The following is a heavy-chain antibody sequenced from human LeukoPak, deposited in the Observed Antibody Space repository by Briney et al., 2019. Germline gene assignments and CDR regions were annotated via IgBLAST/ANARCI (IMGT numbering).Heavy chain of an antibody. CDR2: INPSGGSI. CDR3: ARSEQFPYYMDV. Sequence: GASVKVSCKASGDTFSSYYMHWVRQAPGQGLEWMGIINPSGGSISYAQKFQGRVTMTRDMSTSTVYMELSRLRSDDTAVYYCARSEQFPYYMDVWGKGTTVTVSS. J-gene: IGHJ6*03. V-gene: IGHV1-46*01. CDR1: GDTFSSYY. D-gene: IGHD6-19*01.